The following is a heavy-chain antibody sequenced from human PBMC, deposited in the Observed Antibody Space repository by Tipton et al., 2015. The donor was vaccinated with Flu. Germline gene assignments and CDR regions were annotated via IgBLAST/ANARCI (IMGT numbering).Heavy chain of an antibody. CDR3: ARGTDTYYYGSGMNH. CDR2: FYHSGRT. J-gene: IGHJ5*02. Sequence: TLSLTCAVSGDSISNDYFWGWIRQPPGKGLEWIGSFYHSGRTYYNPSLKSRVTISVDKSKNQFSLKLSSVTAADTAVYFCARGTDTYYYGSGMNHWGQGTLVTVSS. D-gene: IGHD3-10*01. V-gene: IGHV4-38-2*01. CDR1: GDSISNDYF.